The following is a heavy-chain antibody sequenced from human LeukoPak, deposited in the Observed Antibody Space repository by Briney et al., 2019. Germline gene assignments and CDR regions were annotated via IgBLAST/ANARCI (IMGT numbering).Heavy chain of an antibody. D-gene: IGHD2-15*01. Sequence: GRSLRLSCAASGFTFSSYAMHWVRQAPGKGLEWVAVISYDGSNKYYADSVKGRFTISRDNSKNTLYLQMNSLRAEDTAVYYCASQYCSGGSCYSDSPFDPWGQEPWSPSPQ. CDR1: GFTFSSYA. J-gene: IGHJ5*02. V-gene: IGHV3-30-3*01. CDR2: ISYDGSNK. CDR3: ASQYCSGGSCYSDSPFDP.